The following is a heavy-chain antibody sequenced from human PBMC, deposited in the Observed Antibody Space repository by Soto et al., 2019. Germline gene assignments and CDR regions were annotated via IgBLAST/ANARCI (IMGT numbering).Heavy chain of an antibody. D-gene: IGHD3-16*01. V-gene: IGHV3-30*18. CDR2: ISYDGSNQ. J-gene: IGHJ4*02. CDR1: GFTFISYG. Sequence: HPGGSLRLSCAASGFTFISYGMHWVRQAPGKGLEWVAVISYDGSNQYYGDSVKGRFTISRDNSKNAVYLQMSSLRAEDTAVYYCAKGGLYGDYTDSWGQGTLVTVSS. CDR3: AKGGLYGDYTDS.